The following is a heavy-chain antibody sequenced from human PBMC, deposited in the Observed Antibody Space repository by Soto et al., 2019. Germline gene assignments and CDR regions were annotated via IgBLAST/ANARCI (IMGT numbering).Heavy chain of an antibody. D-gene: IGHD3-3*01. CDR1: GYTLTELS. CDR3: GSTHRDYDFWSGYHYGMDV. J-gene: IGHJ6*02. CDR2: FDPEDGET. V-gene: IGHV1-24*01. Sequence: VQLVQSGAEVKKPGASVKVSCKVSGYTLTELSMHWVRQAPGKGLEWMGGFDPEDGETIYAQKFQGRVTMTEDTSTDTAYMELSSLRSEDTAVYYCGSTHRDYDFWSGYHYGMDVWGQGTTVTVSS.